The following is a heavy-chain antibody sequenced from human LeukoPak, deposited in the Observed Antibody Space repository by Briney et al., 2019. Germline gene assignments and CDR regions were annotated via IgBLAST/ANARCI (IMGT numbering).Heavy chain of an antibody. J-gene: IGHJ5*02. CDR1: GGSISGYY. CDR3: ARDREAVADWGYDWFDP. CDR2: IYTSGSA. Sequence: PSETLSLTCTVSGGSISGYYWSWIRQPAGKGLEWIGRIYTSGSANYNPSLKSRVTMSVDTSENQFSLKVTSVTAADTAVYYCARDREAVADWGYDWFDPWGQGILVTVSS. D-gene: IGHD7-27*01. V-gene: IGHV4-4*07.